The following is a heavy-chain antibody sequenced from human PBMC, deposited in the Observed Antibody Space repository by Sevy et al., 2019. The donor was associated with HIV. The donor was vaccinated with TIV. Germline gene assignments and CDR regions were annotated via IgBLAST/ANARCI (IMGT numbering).Heavy chain of an antibody. J-gene: IGHJ3*02. CDR1: GYSFTTYW. CDR3: ARLGNNEEGAFDI. CDR2: IYPGDSDT. D-gene: IGHD2-8*01. V-gene: IGHV5-51*01. Sequence: AESLKISCKASGYSFTTYWIGWVRQMPGKGLHWMGSIYPGDSDTIYSPSFQGQVSISADKSVTTAYLQWNSLQASDTAIYYCARLGNNEEGAFDIWGQGTMVTVSS.